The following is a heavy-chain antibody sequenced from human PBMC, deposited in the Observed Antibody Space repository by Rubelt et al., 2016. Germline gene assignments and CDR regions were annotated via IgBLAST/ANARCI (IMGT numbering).Heavy chain of an antibody. D-gene: IGHD3-3*01. CDR3: ARARPYYDFWSGSPPPRYGMDV. J-gene: IGHJ6*02. V-gene: IGHV3-66*02. CDR2: IYSGGST. Sequence: WVRQAPGKGLEWVSVIYSGGSTYYADSVKGRFTISRDNSKNTLYLQMNSLRAEDTAVYYCARARPYYDFWSGSPPPRYGMDVWGQGTTVTVSS.